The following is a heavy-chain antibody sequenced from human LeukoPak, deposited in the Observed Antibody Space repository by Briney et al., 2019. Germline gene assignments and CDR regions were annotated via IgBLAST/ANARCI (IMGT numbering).Heavy chain of an antibody. V-gene: IGHV1-69*06. Sequence: GASVKVSCKASGGTFSSYAISWVRQAPGQGLEWMGGIIPIFGTANYAQKFQGRVTITADKSTSTAYMELSSLRSEDTAVYYCASCPLGCSSTSCYSRSPLYYYYYYMDVWGKGTTVTVSS. J-gene: IGHJ6*03. D-gene: IGHD2-2*01. CDR2: IIPIFGTA. CDR1: GGTFSSYA. CDR3: ASCPLGCSSTSCYSRSPLYYYYYYMDV.